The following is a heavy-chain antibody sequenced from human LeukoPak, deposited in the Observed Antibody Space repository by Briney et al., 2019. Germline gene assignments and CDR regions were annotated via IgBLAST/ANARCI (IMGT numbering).Heavy chain of an antibody. J-gene: IGHJ5*01. D-gene: IGHD1-26*01. CDR3: ARDRGWEHLRAENWFDP. CDR2: MNPNSGNT. CDR1: GYTFTSYD. Sequence: GASVKVSCKASGYTFTSYDINWVRQATGQGLEWMGWMNPNSGNTGYAQKFQGRVTMTRNTSITTSYMELSGLTSDDTAIYYCARDRGWEHLRAENWFDPWGQGTLVTVS. V-gene: IGHV1-8*01.